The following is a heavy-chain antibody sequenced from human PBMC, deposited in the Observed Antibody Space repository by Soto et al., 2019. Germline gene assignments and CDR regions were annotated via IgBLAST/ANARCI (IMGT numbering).Heavy chain of an antibody. CDR1: GFTFTSSA. J-gene: IGHJ4*02. CDR3: AKALTVTTFFDS. V-gene: IGHV1-58*02. D-gene: IGHD4-17*01. Sequence: SVKVSCKASGFTFTSSAMQWVRQARGQRLEWIGWIVVGSGNTNYAQKFQERVTITRDMSTSTAYMELSSLRSEDTAVYYCAKALTVTTFFDSWGQGTLVTVSS. CDR2: IVVGSGNT.